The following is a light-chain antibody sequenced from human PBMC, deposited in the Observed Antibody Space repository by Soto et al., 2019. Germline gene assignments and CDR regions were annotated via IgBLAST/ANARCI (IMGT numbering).Light chain of an antibody. CDR1: QIISSTY. CDR3: QQYNNWT. J-gene: IGKJ1*01. Sequence: DIVLTQSPGTLSLSPGERATLSCRASQIISSTYLGWYQQKPGQAPRLLIYGASSRATGIPDRFSGSGSGTDFTLTISRLEPEDFAFYYCQQYNNWTFGQGTRVVIK. CDR2: GAS. V-gene: IGKV3-20*01.